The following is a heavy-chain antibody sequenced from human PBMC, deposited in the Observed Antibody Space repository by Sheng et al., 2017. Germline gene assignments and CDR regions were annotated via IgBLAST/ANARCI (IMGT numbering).Heavy chain of an antibody. CDR2: IRYDGSNK. CDR3: ALLPAVQGVII. V-gene: IGHV3-30*02. D-gene: IGHD3-10*01. J-gene: IGHJ4*02. CDR1: GFTFSSYG. Sequence: QVQLVESGGGVVQPGGSLRLSCAASGFTFSSYGMHWVRQAPGKGLEWVAFIRYDGSNKYYADSVKGRFTISRDNSKNTLYLQMNSLRAEDTAVYYCALLPAVQGVIIWGQGTLVTVSS.